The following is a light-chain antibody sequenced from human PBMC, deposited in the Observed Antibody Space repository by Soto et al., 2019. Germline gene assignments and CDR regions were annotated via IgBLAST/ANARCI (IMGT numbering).Light chain of an antibody. CDR3: AAWDDSLNGFV. CDR1: SSNIGTNT. Sequence: QSGLTEPPSASGTPGRSVTISCSGSSSNIGTNTVNLYKQVPGTAPRLLIHSNSQRPSGVPDRFSGSKSGTSTSLAISGLQSEDEADYYCAAWDDSLNGFVFGTGTKVTVL. J-gene: IGLJ1*01. V-gene: IGLV1-44*01. CDR2: SNS.